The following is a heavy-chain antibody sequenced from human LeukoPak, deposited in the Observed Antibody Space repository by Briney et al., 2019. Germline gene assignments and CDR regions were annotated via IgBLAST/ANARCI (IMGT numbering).Heavy chain of an antibody. J-gene: IGHJ6*03. V-gene: IGHV3-7*01. CDR2: IKEDGSEK. CDR1: GFTFSSHW. Sequence: GGSLRLSCAASGFTFSSHWMSWVRQAPGKGLEWVANIKEDGSEKYYVDSVKGRFTISRDNAKNSLYLQMNSLRAEDTAVYYCARDGEKAMDVWGKGTTVTVSS. CDR3: ARDGEKAMDV. D-gene: IGHD4-17*01.